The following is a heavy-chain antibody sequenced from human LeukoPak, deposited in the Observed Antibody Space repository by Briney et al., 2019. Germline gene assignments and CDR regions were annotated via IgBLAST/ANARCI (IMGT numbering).Heavy chain of an antibody. CDR3: ASNSPNCSGGSCYSGPFVNFDY. CDR1: GGSISSYY. V-gene: IGHV4-59*12. CDR2: IYYSGST. Sequence: SETLSLTCTVSGGSISSYYWSWIRQPPGKGLEWIGYIYYSGSTNYNPSLKSRVTISVDTSKNQFSLKLSSVTAADTAVYYCASNSPNCSGGSCYSGPFVNFDYWGQGTLVTVSS. D-gene: IGHD2-15*01. J-gene: IGHJ4*02.